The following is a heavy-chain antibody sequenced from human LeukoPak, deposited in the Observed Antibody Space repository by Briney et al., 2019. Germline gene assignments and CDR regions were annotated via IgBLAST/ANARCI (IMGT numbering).Heavy chain of an antibody. CDR2: ISDNGGRT. V-gene: IGHV3-23*01. D-gene: IGHD3-22*01. CDR1: GFTFSGYA. CDR3: ATDREGDPSAYYLV. J-gene: IGHJ4*02. Sequence: GGSLRLSCAASGFTFSGYAMSWVRQAPGKGLEWVSTISDNGGRTYYADSVKGRFTISRDNSKNTLFLQMNSLRAEDSAVYYCATDREGDPSAYYLVGGQGTLITVSS.